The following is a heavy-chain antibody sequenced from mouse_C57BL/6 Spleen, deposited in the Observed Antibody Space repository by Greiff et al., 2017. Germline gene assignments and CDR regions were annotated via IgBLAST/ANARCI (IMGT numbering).Heavy chain of an antibody. V-gene: IGHV1-7*01. Sequence: QVQLKESGAELAKPGASVKLSCKASGYTFTSYWMHWVKQRPGQGLEWIGYINPSSGYTQYNQKFKDKATLTADNSSSAAYMQLSSLTYEDSAVYGCGRGGGLGTTDAMDYWGQGTSVTVSS. CDR1: GYTFTSYW. CDR3: GRGGGLGTTDAMDY. J-gene: IGHJ4*01. CDR2: INPSSGYT. D-gene: IGHD2-14*01.